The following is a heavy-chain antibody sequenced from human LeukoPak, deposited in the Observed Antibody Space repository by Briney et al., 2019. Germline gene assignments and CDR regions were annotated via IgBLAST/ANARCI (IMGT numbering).Heavy chain of an antibody. CDR1: GFTFSRHW. Sequence: GGSLRLSCVASGFTFSRHWMHWVRQAPGKGLVWFSRINLDGSNTIYADSVKGRFTVSRDNAKNTPYLQMESLRAEDTAVYYCARGSSPSEAYDIWGQGTMVAVSS. V-gene: IGHV3-74*01. J-gene: IGHJ3*02. CDR2: INLDGSNT. D-gene: IGHD6-6*01. CDR3: ARGSSPSEAYDI.